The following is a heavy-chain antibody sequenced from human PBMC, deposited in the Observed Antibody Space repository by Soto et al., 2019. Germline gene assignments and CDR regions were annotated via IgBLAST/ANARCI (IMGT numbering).Heavy chain of an antibody. CDR3: SRGSVNSPGRVYWFDP. CDR1: GGSISSGGYS. J-gene: IGHJ5*02. V-gene: IGHV4-30-2*01. Sequence: TLSLTCAVSGGSISSGGYSWSWIRQPPGKGLEWIGHIYHSGSTYYNPSLKSRVTISVDRSKNQFSLKLSSVTAAGTAVYYCSRGSVNSPGRVYWFDPWGQATLVTVSS. CDR2: IYHSGST. D-gene: IGHD2-15*01.